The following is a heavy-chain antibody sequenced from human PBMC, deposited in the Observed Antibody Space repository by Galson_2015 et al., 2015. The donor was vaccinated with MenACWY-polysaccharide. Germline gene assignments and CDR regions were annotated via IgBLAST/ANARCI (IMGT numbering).Heavy chain of an antibody. V-gene: IGHV3-7*01. D-gene: IGHD6-19*01. CDR2: IKHDGSVR. CDR1: GFAFNSHS. J-gene: IGHJ4*02. CDR3: TRGAHRLANDY. Sequence: SLRLSCAASGFAFNSHSMSWVRQAPEKGLEWVATIKHDGSVRYYVDSLKGRFTISRDNAKNSLYLQMNSLRAEDTAVYYCTRGAHRLANDYWGQGTLVTVSS.